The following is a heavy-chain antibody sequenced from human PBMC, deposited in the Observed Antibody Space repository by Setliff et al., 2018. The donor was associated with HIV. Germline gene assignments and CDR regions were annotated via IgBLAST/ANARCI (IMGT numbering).Heavy chain of an antibody. V-gene: IGHV4-31*03. CDR1: GGSISSGGYY. Sequence: LSLTCTVSGGSISSGGYYWSWIRQHPGKGLEWIGYIYYSGSTYYNPSLKSRVTISVDTSRNQFSLKLSSVTAADTAVYYCARSPGGYGPPYYYYYYMDVWGKGTTVTVSS. CDR2: IYYSGST. J-gene: IGHJ6*03. CDR3: ARSPGGYGPPYYYYYYMDV. D-gene: IGHD5-12*01.